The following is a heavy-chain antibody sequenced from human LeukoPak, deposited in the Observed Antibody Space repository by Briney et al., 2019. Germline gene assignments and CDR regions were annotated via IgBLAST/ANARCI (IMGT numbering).Heavy chain of an antibody. V-gene: IGHV4-34*01. CDR2: IIHIVGI. CDR1: GGSFSGYY. D-gene: IGHD3-16*02. J-gene: IGHJ4*02. CDR3: ARGFNDYVWGSYRYLIGYYFDY. Sequence: SETLSLTCSVYGGSFSGYYCSWIRQPPGKGLEWFGEIIHIVGINYNPSLKSRVTISVDTSKNQFSLRLSSVTAADTAVYYCARGFNDYVWGSYRYLIGYYFDYWGQGSLVTVSS.